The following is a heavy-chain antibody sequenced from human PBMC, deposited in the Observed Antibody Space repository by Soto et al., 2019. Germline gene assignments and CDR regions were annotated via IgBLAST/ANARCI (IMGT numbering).Heavy chain of an antibody. D-gene: IGHD2-21*01. V-gene: IGHV3-30-3*01. CDR2: IYADGNNK. CDR1: GFTFSSHA. Sequence: QVHLVESGGGVVQPGGSLRLSCAVSGFTFSSHAMHWVRQLPGKGLEWVALIYADGNNKYYADSVKGRFTNSSDNSKNTMYLQMQRLRVEDTAVYYCARDDEGLSDCDLGYWGQGALVTVSS. CDR3: ARDDEGLSDCDLGY. J-gene: IGHJ4*02.